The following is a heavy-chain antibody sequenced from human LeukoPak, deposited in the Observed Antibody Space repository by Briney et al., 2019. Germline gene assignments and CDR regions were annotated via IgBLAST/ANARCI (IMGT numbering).Heavy chain of an antibody. D-gene: IGHD3-22*01. CDR2: IYYSGST. CDR1: GGSISSNY. CDR3: ARGGYDSSGYYFSLLYDY. Sequence: SETLSLTCTVSGGSISSNYWSWIRQPPGKGLEWIGYIYYSGSTNYNPSLKSRVTISVDTSKNQFSLKLSSVTAADTAVYYCARGGYDSSGYYFSLLYDYWGQGTLVTVSS. J-gene: IGHJ4*02. V-gene: IGHV4-59*01.